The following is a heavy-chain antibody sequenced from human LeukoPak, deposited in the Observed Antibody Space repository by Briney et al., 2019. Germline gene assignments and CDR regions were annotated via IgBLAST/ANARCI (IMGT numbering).Heavy chain of an antibody. J-gene: IGHJ4*02. V-gene: IGHV1-69*05. D-gene: IGHD6-6*01. CDR2: IIPIFGTA. Sequence: ASVKVSCKASGGTFSSYAISWVRQAPGQGLEWVGGIIPIFGTANYAQKFQGRVAITTDESTSTAYMELSSLRSEDTAVYYCARGPYSSSPALDYWGQGTLVTVSS. CDR3: ARGPYSSSPALDY. CDR1: GGTFSSYA.